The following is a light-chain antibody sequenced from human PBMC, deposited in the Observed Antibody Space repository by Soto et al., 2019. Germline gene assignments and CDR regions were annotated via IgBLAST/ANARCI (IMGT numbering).Light chain of an antibody. J-gene: IGLJ2*01. CDR3: GADHGSGSNFVVV. V-gene: IGLV9-49*01. Sequence: QSVLTQPPSASASLGASVTLTCTLSSGYSNYKVDWYQQRPGKGPRFVMRVGTGGTVGSKGDGIPDRFSVLGSGLNRYLTIKNIQEEDESDYHCGADHGSGSNFVVVFGGGTKVTVL. CDR2: VGTGGTVG. CDR1: SGYSNYK.